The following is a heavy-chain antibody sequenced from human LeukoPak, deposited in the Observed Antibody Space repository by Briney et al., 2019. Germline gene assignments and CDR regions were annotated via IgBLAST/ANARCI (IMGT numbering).Heavy chain of an antibody. Sequence: SETLSLTCAVSGGSISSGGYSWSCIRQPPGKGLECIGYIYHSGSTYYNPSLKSRVTISVDRSKNQFSLKLSSVTAADTAVYYCAITYYDFWSGYRAASGAFDIWGQGTMVTVSS. CDR3: AITYYDFWSGYRAASGAFDI. CDR1: GGSISSGGYS. CDR2: IYHSGST. D-gene: IGHD3-3*01. V-gene: IGHV4-30-2*02. J-gene: IGHJ3*02.